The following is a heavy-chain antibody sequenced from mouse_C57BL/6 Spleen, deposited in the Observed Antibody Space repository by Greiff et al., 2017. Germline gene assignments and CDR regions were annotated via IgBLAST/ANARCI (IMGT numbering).Heavy chain of an antibody. CDR3: ARNSIYYAMDF. D-gene: IGHD2-10*02. J-gene: IGHJ4*01. CDR1: GYTFTDYY. CDR2: LNPNNGGT. V-gene: IGHV1-26*01. Sequence: VQLQQSGPELVKPGASVKISCKASGYTFTDYYMNWVKQSHGKSLEWIGDLNPNNGGTSYNQKFTGKATLTVDKSSSTAYMELRSLTSEDSAVYYCARNSIYYAMDFWGQGTSVTVSS.